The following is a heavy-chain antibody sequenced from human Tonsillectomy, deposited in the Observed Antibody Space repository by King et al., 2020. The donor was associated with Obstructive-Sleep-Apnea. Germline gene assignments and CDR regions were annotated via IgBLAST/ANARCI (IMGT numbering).Heavy chain of an antibody. Sequence: QLVQSGAEVKKPGESLKLSCKGSGYSFTSYWIGWVRQMPGKGLEWMGIIYPGDSDTRYSPSFQGQVTISADKSISTAYLQWSSLKASDTAMYYCARLAGYSGYDLLGSWFDPWGQGTLVTVSS. D-gene: IGHD5-12*01. CDR3: ARLAGYSGYDLLGSWFDP. V-gene: IGHV5-51*01. CDR1: GYSFTSYW. CDR2: IYPGDSDT. J-gene: IGHJ5*02.